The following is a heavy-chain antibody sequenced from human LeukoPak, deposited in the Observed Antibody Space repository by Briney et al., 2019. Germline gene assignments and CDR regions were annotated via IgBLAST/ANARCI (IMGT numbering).Heavy chain of an antibody. CDR3: ARDRSVAVAGTPLYYFDY. V-gene: IGHV1-2*04. Sequence: ASVKVSCKASGYTFTCYYMHWVRQAPGQGREWMGWINPNSGGTNYAQKVQGWVTMTRDTDISTAYMELSRLRSDDTAVYYCARDRSVAVAGTPLYYFDYWGQGTLVTVSS. CDR2: INPNSGGT. D-gene: IGHD6-19*01. J-gene: IGHJ4*02. CDR1: GYTFTCYY.